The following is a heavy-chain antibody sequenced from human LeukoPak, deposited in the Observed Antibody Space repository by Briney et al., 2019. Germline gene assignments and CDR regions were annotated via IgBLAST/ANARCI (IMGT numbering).Heavy chain of an antibody. CDR2: TNHSGST. J-gene: IGHJ6*02. CDR1: GGSFSGYY. CDR3: ARDHPPSYGMDV. Sequence: PSETLSLTCAVYGGSFSGYYWSWIRQPPGKGLEWIGETNHSGSTNYNPSLKSRVTISVDTSKNQFSLKLSSVTAADTAVYYCARDHPPSYGMDVWGQGTTVTVSS. V-gene: IGHV4-34*01.